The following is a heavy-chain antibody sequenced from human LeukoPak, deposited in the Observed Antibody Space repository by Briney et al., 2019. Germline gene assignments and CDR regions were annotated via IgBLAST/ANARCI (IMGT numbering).Heavy chain of an antibody. CDR2: ISSSGSTI. CDR3: ARDFGRTDAGKFCRGIGY. V-gene: IGHV3-11*04. Sequence: PGGSLRLSCAASGFTFSDYYMSWIRQAPGKGLEWVSYISSSGSTIYYADSVKGRFTISRDNAKNSLYLQMNSLRAEDTAVYYCARDFGRTDAGKFCRGIGYWGQGTLVTVSS. CDR1: GFTFSDYY. D-gene: IGHD1-1*01. J-gene: IGHJ4*02.